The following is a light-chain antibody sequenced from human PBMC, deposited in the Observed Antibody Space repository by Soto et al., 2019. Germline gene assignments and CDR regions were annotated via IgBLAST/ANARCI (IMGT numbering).Light chain of an antibody. Sequence: DTQMTHSPSTVSASVGDRITITCRASQNIQRWLAWYQRKPGKAPKLLIYKASSLERGVPSRFSAGGSGVEFTLNISSVQPEDFATYHCLQYHSNWTFGQGTKVDIK. CDR3: LQYHSNWT. CDR2: KAS. V-gene: IGKV1-5*03. CDR1: QNIQRW. J-gene: IGKJ1*01.